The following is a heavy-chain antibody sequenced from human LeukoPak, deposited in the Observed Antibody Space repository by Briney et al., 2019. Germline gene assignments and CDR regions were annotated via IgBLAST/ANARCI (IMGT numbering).Heavy chain of an antibody. J-gene: IGHJ4*02. V-gene: IGHV1-69*06. CDR3: ARKATGYYPTSIFFDY. CDR1: GGTFSSYA. Sequence: GSSVKVSCKASGGTFSSYAISWVRQAPGQGLEWMGGIIPIFGTANYAQKFQGRVTITADKSTSTAYMELSSLRSEDTAVYYCARKATGYYPTSIFFDYWGQGTLVTVSS. D-gene: IGHD3-9*01. CDR2: IIPIFGTA.